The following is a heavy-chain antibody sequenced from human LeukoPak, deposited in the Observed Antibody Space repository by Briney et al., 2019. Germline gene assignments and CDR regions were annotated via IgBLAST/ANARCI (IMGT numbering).Heavy chain of an antibody. D-gene: IGHD2-21*02. J-gene: IGHJ4*02. V-gene: IGHV5-51*01. CDR3: ARQPLVRDCGGDCEFDY. Sequence: GESLKISCKGSGCSFSNYWIGWVRQMPGTGLEWMGIIYPGDSNTRYSPSFQGQVTISADRSISTAYLQWSSLKASDTAIYYCARQPLVRDCGGDCEFDYWGQGTLVSVSS. CDR2: IYPGDSNT. CDR1: GCSFSNYW.